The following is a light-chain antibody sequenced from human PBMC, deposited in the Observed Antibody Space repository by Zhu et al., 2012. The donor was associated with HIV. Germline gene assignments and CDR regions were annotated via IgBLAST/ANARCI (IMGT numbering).Light chain of an antibody. CDR3: QQYYTPSYN. CDR1: QSVYKW. CDR2: EAS. V-gene: IGKV1-5*03. J-gene: IGKJ2*01. Sequence: DIQMTQSPSTLSASIGDRVTITCRASQSVYKWLAWYQQKPEKAPKLLIYEASILETGVPSRFSGSGSGTEFTLTISSLQSDDFATYSCQQYYTPSYNFGQGTKLRI.